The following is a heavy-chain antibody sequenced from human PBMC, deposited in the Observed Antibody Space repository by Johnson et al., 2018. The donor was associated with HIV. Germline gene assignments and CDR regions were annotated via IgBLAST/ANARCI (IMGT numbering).Heavy chain of an antibody. J-gene: IGHJ3*02. CDR2: INWNGGST. V-gene: IGHV3-20*04. Sequence: VQLVESGGGFVQPGGSLRLSCAASGFTFDDYGMSWVRQAPGKGLEWVSGINWNGGSTGYADSVKGRFTISRDNAKNSLYLHMNSLRAEDTALYYCARAGIVGATTAFDIWGQGTMVTVSS. CDR1: GFTFDDYG. CDR3: ARAGIVGATTAFDI. D-gene: IGHD1-26*01.